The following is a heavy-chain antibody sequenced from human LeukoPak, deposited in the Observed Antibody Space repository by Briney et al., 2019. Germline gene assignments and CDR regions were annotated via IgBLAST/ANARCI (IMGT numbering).Heavy chain of an antibody. D-gene: IGHD3-16*01. CDR3: ARRESYDYVWGSQINYFDY. J-gene: IGHJ4*02. V-gene: IGHV5-51*01. Sequence: GESLKISCKGSRYIFTSYWSGWVRQMAGKGLEGMGVIYPGCSDTRYSPSFQGQVTISADKSISTAYLQWSSLKASDTAMYYCARRESYDYVWGSQINYFDYWGQGTLVTVSS. CDR2: IYPGCSDT. CDR1: RYIFTSYW.